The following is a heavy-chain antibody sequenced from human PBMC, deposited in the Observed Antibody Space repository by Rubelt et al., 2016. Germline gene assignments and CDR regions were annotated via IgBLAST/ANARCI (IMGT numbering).Heavy chain of an antibody. CDR2: INHSGGT. CDR3: ARVRNQLPDY. D-gene: IGHD1-14*01. V-gene: IGHV4-34*01. CDR1: GGSFSGYY. Sequence: QVQLQQWGAGLLKPSETLSLTCAVYGGSFSGYYWSWLRQLPGKGLEWIGDINHSGGTNYNPSLQSQVTISVETSKNQLSLKLSSVGAEDTAVYYCARVRNQLPDYWGQGTLVTVSS. J-gene: IGHJ4*02.